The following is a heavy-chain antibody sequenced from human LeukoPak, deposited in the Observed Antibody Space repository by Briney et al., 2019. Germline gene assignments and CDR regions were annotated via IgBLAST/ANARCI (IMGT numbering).Heavy chain of an antibody. Sequence: PSETLSLTCTVSGGSFSGYYWTWIRQFPGKGLEWIGEMNDRGTTNRNPSLRSRVTMSVDPSQNQFSLTLNSVTAADTAVYFCARHGFEYIVDTTMHYYYMDVWGKGTTVTVSS. J-gene: IGHJ6*03. CDR2: MNDRGTT. CDR3: ARHGFEYIVDTTMHYYYMDV. CDR1: GGSFSGYY. D-gene: IGHD5-12*01. V-gene: IGHV4-34*01.